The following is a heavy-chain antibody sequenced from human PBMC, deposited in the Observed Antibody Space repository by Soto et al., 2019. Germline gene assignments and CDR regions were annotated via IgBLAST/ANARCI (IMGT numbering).Heavy chain of an antibody. CDR1: GGSISSGGYY. Sequence: SETLSLTCTVSGGSISSGGYYWNWIRQHPGKGLEWIGYIYYIGSTYYNPSLKSRVTISLDTSKNQFSLKLSSVTAADTAVYYCARAKGYDYVVPSVGSHNWFDPWGQGTLVTVSS. J-gene: IGHJ5*02. CDR2: IYYIGST. D-gene: IGHD3-16*01. CDR3: ARAKGYDYVVPSVGSHNWFDP. V-gene: IGHV4-31*03.